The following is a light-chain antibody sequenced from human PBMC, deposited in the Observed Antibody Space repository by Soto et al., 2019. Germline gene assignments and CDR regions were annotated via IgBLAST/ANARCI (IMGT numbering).Light chain of an antibody. V-gene: IGLV3-21*04. J-gene: IGLJ2*01. CDR1: NIGSKG. CDR2: YDS. Sequence: SYELTQPPSVSVAPGKTARITCGGNNIGSKGVHWYQQKPGQAPVLVIYYDSDRPSGIPERFSGSNSGNTATLTISRVEAGDEADYHCQVWDSSSDHPGVFGGGTKLTVL. CDR3: QVWDSSSDHPGV.